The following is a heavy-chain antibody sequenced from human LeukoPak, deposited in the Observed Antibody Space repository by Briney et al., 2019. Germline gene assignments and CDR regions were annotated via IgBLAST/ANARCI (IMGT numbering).Heavy chain of an antibody. J-gene: IGHJ4*02. CDR2: TYYRSKWYN. CDR3: ARDIERQWLPTFGHFDY. D-gene: IGHD6-19*01. CDR1: GDSVSSNSAA. V-gene: IGHV6-1*01. Sequence: SQTLSLTCAISGDSVSSNSAAWNWIRQSPSRGLEWLGRTYYRSKWYNDYAVSVKSRITINPDTSKNQFSLQLNSVTPEDTAVYYCARDIERQWLPTFGHFDYWGQGTLVTVSS.